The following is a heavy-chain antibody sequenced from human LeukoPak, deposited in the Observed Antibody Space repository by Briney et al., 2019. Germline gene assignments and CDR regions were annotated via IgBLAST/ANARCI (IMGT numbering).Heavy chain of an antibody. CDR2: LYYTGTT. CDR3: VRDLGVRGMDV. J-gene: IGHJ6*02. CDR1: GGSISSGGYY. V-gene: IGHV4-31*03. D-gene: IGHD2-21*01. Sequence: PSETLSLTCTVSGGSISSGGYYWSWIRQHPGKGLEWIGYLYYTGTTYYNPSLKSRIIISVDTSKTQFSLRLSSVSAADTAIYYCVRDLGVRGMDVWGQGTTVTVSS.